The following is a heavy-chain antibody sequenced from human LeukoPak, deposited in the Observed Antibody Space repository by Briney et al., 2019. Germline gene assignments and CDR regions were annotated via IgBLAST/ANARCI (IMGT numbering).Heavy chain of an antibody. CDR3: ARPCSGTYSYFDC. Sequence: SETLSLTCTVSGGSISSYYWSWIRQPPGKGLEWIGHIYYSGSTNYNPSLKSRVTISIDTSKNQFSLKLNSVTAADTAVYYCARPCSGTYSYFDCWGQGTLVTVSS. CDR2: IYYSGST. V-gene: IGHV4-59*08. J-gene: IGHJ4*02. CDR1: GGSISSYY. D-gene: IGHD1-26*01.